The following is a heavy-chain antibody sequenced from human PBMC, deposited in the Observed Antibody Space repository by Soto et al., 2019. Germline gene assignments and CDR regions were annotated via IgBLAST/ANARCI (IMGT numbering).Heavy chain of an antibody. CDR2: MNPDSGDT. J-gene: IGHJ4*02. CDR3: AREWEQGFCFES. CDR1: GYTFSSHD. D-gene: IGHD1-26*01. V-gene: IGHV1-8*01. Sequence: ASVKVSCKTSGYTFSSHDINWVRQAPGQGLEWMGWMNPDSGDTAYAQKFQGRVTMTRSTSISTAYMELTSLTADDTAVYYCAREWEQGFCFESWGQGTLVTVS.